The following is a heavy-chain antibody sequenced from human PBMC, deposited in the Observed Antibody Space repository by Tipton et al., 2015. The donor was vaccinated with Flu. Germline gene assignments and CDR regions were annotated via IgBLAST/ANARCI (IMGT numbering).Heavy chain of an antibody. Sequence: QVQLVQSGAEVKQPGASVKVTCKTSGYTFTAYYIHWVRQAPGQGLEWMGRINPNSGGTNYAQNFQGRITMTRDTSISTVYMELNSLRSDDSAVYYCARDHGGWRGYFQHWGQGTLVSVS. CDR3: ARDHGGWRGYFQH. D-gene: IGHD3-16*01. CDR2: INPNSGGT. V-gene: IGHV1-2*06. J-gene: IGHJ1*01. CDR1: GYTFTAYY.